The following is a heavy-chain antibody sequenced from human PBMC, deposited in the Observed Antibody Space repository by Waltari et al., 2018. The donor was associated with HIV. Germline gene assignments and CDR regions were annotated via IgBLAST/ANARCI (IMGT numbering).Heavy chain of an antibody. V-gene: IGHV4-59*01. Sequence: QVQLQESGPGLVKPSETLSLTCTVSGGSISSYYWSWIRQPPGKGLEWFGYIYYSGSTNYNPSLKSRVTISVDTSKNQFSLKLSSVTAADTAVYYCARIPIIAAAWYLYFDYWGQGTLVTVSS. J-gene: IGHJ4*02. CDR3: ARIPIIAAAWYLYFDY. CDR1: GGSISSYY. D-gene: IGHD6-13*01. CDR2: IYYSGST.